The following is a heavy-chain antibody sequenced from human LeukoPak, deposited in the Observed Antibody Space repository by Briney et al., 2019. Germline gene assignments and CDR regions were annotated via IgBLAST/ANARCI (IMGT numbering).Heavy chain of an antibody. Sequence: QSGGSLRLSCAASGFTFSSYAMSWVRRAPGKGLEWVSAISGSGGSTYYADSVKGRFTISRDNSKNTLYLQMNSLRAEDTAVYYCAKWGYCSGGSCYYYYGMDVWGKGTTVTVSS. CDR1: GFTFSSYA. D-gene: IGHD2-15*01. J-gene: IGHJ6*04. CDR3: AKWGYCSGGSCYYYYGMDV. CDR2: ISGSGGST. V-gene: IGHV3-23*01.